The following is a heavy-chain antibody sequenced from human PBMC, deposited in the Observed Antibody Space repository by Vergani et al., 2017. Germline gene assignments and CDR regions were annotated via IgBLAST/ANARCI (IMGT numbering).Heavy chain of an antibody. Sequence: QVQLVQSGAEVKKPGSSVKVSCKASGGTFSSYAISWVRQAPGQGLEWMGGIIPIFGTANYAQKFQGRVTLTADKSTSTAYMELSSLRSEDTAVYYCARVIACEIAAGEYYYGMDVWGQGTTVTVSS. CDR2: IIPIFGTA. V-gene: IGHV1-69*06. D-gene: IGHD6-13*01. CDR3: ARVIACEIAAGEYYYGMDV. J-gene: IGHJ6*02. CDR1: GGTFSSYA.